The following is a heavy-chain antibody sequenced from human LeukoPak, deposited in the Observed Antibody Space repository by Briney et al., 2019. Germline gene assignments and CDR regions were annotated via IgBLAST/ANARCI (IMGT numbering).Heavy chain of an antibody. CDR1: GGSVSSSSYY. J-gene: IGHJ4*02. Sequence: PSETLSLTCTVSGGSVSSSSYYWGWIRQPPGKGLEWIGSTYYSGSTYYNPSLKSRVTISVDTSKNQFSLKLSSVTAADTAVYYCARRSAQAAAGIPRSYAQDQKRWFAQYYFDYWGQGTLVTVSS. CDR3: ARRSAQAAAGIPRSYAQDQKRWFAQYYFDY. D-gene: IGHD6-13*01. V-gene: IGHV4-39*07. CDR2: TYYSGST.